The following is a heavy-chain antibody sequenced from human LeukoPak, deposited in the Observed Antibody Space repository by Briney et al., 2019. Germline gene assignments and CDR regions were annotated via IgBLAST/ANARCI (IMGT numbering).Heavy chain of an antibody. V-gene: IGHV1-46*01. CDR2: INPSGGST. J-gene: IGHJ3*02. Sequence: ASVKVSCKASGYTFTSYYMHWVRQAPGQGLEWMGIINPSGGSTSYAQKFQGRVTMTRDTSTSTVYMELSSLRSEDTAVYYCAKCIVGAADAFDIWGQGTMVTVSS. CDR1: GYTFTSYY. D-gene: IGHD1-26*01. CDR3: AKCIVGAADAFDI.